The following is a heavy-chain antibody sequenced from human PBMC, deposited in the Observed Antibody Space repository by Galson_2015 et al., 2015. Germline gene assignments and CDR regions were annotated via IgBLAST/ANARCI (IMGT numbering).Heavy chain of an antibody. CDR2: IRSSSSYI. CDR3: AREDTVIHGIDV. CDR1: GFIFSSYS. J-gene: IGHJ6*02. V-gene: IGHV3-21*01. D-gene: IGHD4-17*01. Sequence: SLRLSCAASGFIFSSYSMNWVRQAPGKGLEWVSSIRSSSSYIYYADSVKGRFTISRDNAKNSLYLQMNSLRAEDTAVYYCAREDTVIHGIDVWGQGTTVTVSS.